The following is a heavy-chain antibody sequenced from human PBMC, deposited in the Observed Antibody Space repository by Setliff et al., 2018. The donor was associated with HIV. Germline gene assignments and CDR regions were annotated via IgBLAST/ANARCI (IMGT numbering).Heavy chain of an antibody. Sequence: SVKVSCKASGGTFSSYAISWVRQAPGQGLEWMGGIIPIFGTANYAQKFQGRVTITTDESTSTAYMELSSLRSEDPAVYYCARAGGSGSYYLSWYYGMDVWGQGTTVTVSS. J-gene: IGHJ6*02. CDR3: ARAGGSGSYYLSWYYGMDV. CDR2: IIPIFGTA. D-gene: IGHD3-10*01. V-gene: IGHV1-69*05. CDR1: GGTFSSYA.